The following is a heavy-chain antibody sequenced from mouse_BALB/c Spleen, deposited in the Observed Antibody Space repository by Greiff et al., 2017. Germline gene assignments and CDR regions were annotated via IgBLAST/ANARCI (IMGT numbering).Heavy chain of an antibody. CDR1: GFTFSNYW. CDR3: TRRYYWFAY. CDR2: IRLKSNNYAT. V-gene: IGHV6-6*02. J-gene: IGHJ3*01. Sequence: EVKLMESGGGLVQPGGSMKLSCVASGFTFSNYWMNWVRQSPEKGLEWVAEIRLKSNNYATHYAESVKGRFTISRDDSKSSVYLQMNNLRAEDTGIYYCTRRYYWFAYWGQGTLVTVSA. D-gene: IGHD1-1*02.